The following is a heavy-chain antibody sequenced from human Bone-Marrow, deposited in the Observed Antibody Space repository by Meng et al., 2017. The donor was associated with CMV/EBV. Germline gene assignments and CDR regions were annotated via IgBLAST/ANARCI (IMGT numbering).Heavy chain of an antibody. Sequence: QVQPPPSRPRPVKPPQHPSLTCAISGDSVSSNSAALKWIRQAPSRGLEWLGRKYYRSKWYNDYAVSVKNRITINPDTSKNQFSLQLNSVTPEDTAVYYCARVGSSTSCYECYFDYWGQGTLVTVSS. CDR2: KYYRSKWYN. J-gene: IGHJ4*02. V-gene: IGHV6-1*01. CDR3: ARVGSSTSCYECYFDY. CDR1: GDSVSSNSAA. D-gene: IGHD2-2*01.